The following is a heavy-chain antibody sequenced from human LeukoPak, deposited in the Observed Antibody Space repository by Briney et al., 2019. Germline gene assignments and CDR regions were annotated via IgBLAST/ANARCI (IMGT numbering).Heavy chain of an antibody. D-gene: IGHD2-2*01. CDR2: IIPIFGTA. CDR3: ARGALVDQLTYYYYYMDV. V-gene: IGHV1-69*13. CDR1: GGTFSSYA. J-gene: IGHJ6*03. Sequence: ASVKVSCKASGGTFSSYAISWVRQAPGQGLEWMGGIIPIFGTANYAQKFQGRVTITADESTSTAYMELSSLRSEDTAVYYCARGALVDQLTYYYYYMDVWGKGTTVTVSS.